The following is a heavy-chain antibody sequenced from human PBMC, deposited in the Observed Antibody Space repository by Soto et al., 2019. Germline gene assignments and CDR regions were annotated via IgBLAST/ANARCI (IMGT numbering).Heavy chain of an antibody. D-gene: IGHD4-17*01. Sequence: PGGSLRLSCEVSGFSRSEYGIHWVRQTPGKGLEWVAVIWYYGTTQNYADSVKGRFTISRDNAKNLLFLQMNSPRVEDTAVYYCASPPTNLDYGEENWFDPLGQGYLVTVS. J-gene: IGHJ5*02. CDR1: GFSRSEYG. CDR2: IWYYGTTQ. CDR3: ASPPTNLDYGEENWFDP. V-gene: IGHV3-33*03.